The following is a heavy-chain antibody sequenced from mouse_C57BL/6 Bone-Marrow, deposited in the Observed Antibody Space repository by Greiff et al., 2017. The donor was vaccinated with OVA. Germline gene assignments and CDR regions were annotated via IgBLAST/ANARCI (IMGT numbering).Heavy chain of an antibody. CDR3: ARDYYGSSYRGYWYFDV. V-gene: IGHV1-58*01. D-gene: IGHD1-1*01. Sequence: VQLQQSGAELVRPGSSVKMSCKTSGYTFTSYGINWVKQRPGQGLEWIGYIYIGNGYTEYNEKFKGKATLTSDTSSSTAYMQLSSLTSEDSAIYLCARDYYGSSYRGYWYFDVWGTGTTVTVSS. CDR2: IYIGNGYT. CDR1: GYTFTSYG. J-gene: IGHJ1*03.